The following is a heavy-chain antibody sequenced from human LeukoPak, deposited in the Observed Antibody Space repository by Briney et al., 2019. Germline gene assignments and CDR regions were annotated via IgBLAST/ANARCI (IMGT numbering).Heavy chain of an antibody. D-gene: IGHD6-13*01. CDR3: ARGYSSSGT. CDR1: GYSFTSYY. J-gene: IGHJ4*02. CDR2: INPSGGST. V-gene: IGHV1-46*01. Sequence: ASVKVSRKASGYSFTSYYIHWVRQAPGQGLEWMGIINPSGGSTTYAQNFQGRVTMIRDTSTSTVYMELSSLRSEDTAVYYCARGYSSSGTWGQGTLVTVSS.